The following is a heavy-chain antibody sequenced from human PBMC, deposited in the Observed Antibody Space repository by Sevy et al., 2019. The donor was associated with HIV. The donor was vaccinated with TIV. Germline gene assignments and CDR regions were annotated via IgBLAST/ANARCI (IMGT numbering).Heavy chain of an antibody. CDR1: GDSVSSNSAA. CDR3: ARDTAYLFDY. Sequence: SQTLSFTCAISGDSVSSNSAAWNWIRQSPSRGLEWLGRTYYRSKWYNNYALSVRSRITINPDTSKNQFSLQLNSVTPEDTAVYFCARDTAYLFDYWGQGTLVTVSS. V-gene: IGHV6-1*01. J-gene: IGHJ4*02. CDR2: TYYRSKWYN. D-gene: IGHD5-18*01.